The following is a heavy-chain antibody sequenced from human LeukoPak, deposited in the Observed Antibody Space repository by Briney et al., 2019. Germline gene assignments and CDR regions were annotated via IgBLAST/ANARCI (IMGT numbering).Heavy chain of an antibody. D-gene: IGHD5-18*01. CDR2: INPSGGST. CDR3: ARAVDTAMPGGDY. CDR1: GYTFTSYY. Sequence: ASVKVSCKASGYTFTSYYMHWVRQSPGQGREWLGIINPSGGSTSYAQKFQGRVTMTTDTSTSTVYMELGSLRSEDTAVYYCARAVDTAMPGGDYWGQGTLVTVSS. J-gene: IGHJ4*02. V-gene: IGHV1-46*01.